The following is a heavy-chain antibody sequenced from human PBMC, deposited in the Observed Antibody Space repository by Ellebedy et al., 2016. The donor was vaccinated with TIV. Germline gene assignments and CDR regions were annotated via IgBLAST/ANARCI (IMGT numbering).Heavy chain of an antibody. J-gene: IGHJ4*02. V-gene: IGHV3-21*01. Sequence: GESLKISCAASGFTFNSYNMHWVRQAPAQGLEWVSSIGSSSGYIYYADSVKGRCTISRDNAENSLSLQMNSLRAEDTAVYYCARERIVGATSYGYWGQGALVTVSS. CDR1: GFTFNSYN. D-gene: IGHD1-26*01. CDR2: IGSSSGYI. CDR3: ARERIVGATSYGY.